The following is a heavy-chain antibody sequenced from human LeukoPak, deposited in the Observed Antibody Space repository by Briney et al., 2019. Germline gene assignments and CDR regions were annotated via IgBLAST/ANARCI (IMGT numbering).Heavy chain of an antibody. Sequence: GGSLRLSCAASGFTFSSSAMYWVRQAPGKGLEWVAVIWYDGSKKYYADYVKGRFTISRDNSENTLYLQLNSLRAEDTAVYYCARGQDRISESPDAFDIWGQGTMVTVSS. D-gene: IGHD2-15*01. CDR3: ARGQDRISESPDAFDI. CDR1: GFTFSSSA. J-gene: IGHJ3*02. CDR2: IWYDGSKK. V-gene: IGHV3-33*01.